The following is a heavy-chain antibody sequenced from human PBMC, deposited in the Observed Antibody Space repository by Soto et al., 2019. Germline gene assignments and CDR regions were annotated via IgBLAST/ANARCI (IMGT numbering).Heavy chain of an antibody. CDR3: ARGKGSRRITIVRGVINTGYFDY. V-gene: IGHV1-3*01. D-gene: IGHD3-10*01. J-gene: IGHJ4*02. Sequence: QVQLVQSGAEVKKPGASVKVSCKASGYTFTSYAMPWVRQAPGQRLEWMGWINAGTGNTKYSQKFQGRVTITRETSASTAYMDMSSLSYEDTAVYYSARGKGSRRITIVRGVINTGYFDYWGQGTLVTV. CDR2: INAGTGNT. CDR1: GYTFTSYA.